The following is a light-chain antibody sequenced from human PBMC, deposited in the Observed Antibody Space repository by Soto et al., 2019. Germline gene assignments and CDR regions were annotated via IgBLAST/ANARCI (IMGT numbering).Light chain of an antibody. J-gene: IGKJ1*01. CDR1: QSVLYTSNNLNY. V-gene: IGKV4-1*01. CDR2: WAS. Sequence: DIVMTQSPDSLAVSLGERATINCKSSQSVLYTSNNLNYLAWYQKKPGQPPKLLIYWASTRESGVPERFSGSGSGTDFTLTISSLQAEDAAIYYCHQYLGIPTFGQGTKVEI. CDR3: HQYLGIPT.